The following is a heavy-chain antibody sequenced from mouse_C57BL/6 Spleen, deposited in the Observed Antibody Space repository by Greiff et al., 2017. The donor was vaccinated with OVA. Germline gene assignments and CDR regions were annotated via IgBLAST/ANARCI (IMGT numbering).Heavy chain of an antibody. D-gene: IGHD2-3*01. CDR2: INPNNGGT. V-gene: IGHV1-18*01. CDR3: ARSGTYDGYYEFAY. J-gene: IGHJ3*01. Sequence: VQLQQSGPELVKPGASVKIPCKASGYTFTDYNMDWVKQSHGKSLEWIGDINPNNGGTIYTQKVKGKATLTVDKSSSTAYMELRTLTSEDTAVYYCARSGTYDGYYEFAYWGQGTLVTGAA. CDR1: GYTFTDYN.